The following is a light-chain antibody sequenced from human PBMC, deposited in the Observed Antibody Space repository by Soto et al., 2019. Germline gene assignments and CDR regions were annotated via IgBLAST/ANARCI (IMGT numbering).Light chain of an antibody. J-gene: IGKJ2*01. CDR1: QSVSSN. CDR2: GAS. CDR3: QQYNNWPHT. Sequence: EIVMTQSPATLSVSPGERATLSCRASQSVSSNLAWYQQKPCQAPRLLIYGASTRATGIPARFSGSGSGTEFTLTISSLQSEDFAVYYCQQYNNWPHTFGQGTKLDIK. V-gene: IGKV3-15*01.